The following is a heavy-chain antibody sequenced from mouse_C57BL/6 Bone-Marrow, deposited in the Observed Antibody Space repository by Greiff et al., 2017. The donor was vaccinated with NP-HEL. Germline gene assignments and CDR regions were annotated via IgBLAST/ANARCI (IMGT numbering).Heavy chain of an antibody. CDR3: ARDLYYYGSSYSFDY. V-gene: IGHV5-16*01. CDR1: GFTFSDYY. Sequence: EVKLMESEGGLVQPGSSMKLSCTASGFTFSDYYMAWVRQVPEKGLEWVANINSDGSSTYYLDSLKSRFIISRDNAKNILYLQMSSLKSEDTATYYCARDLYYYGSSYSFDYWGQGTTLTVSS. CDR2: INSDGSST. D-gene: IGHD1-1*01. J-gene: IGHJ2*01.